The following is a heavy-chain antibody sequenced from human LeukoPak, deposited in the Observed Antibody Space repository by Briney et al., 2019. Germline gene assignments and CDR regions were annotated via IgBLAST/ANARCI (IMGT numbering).Heavy chain of an antibody. CDR1: GSSISPYY. Sequence: KASETLSLTCTVSGSSISPYYWSWIRQPAGKGLEWIGRIYNSGYTNYNPSLEGRVTMSLDTSKDEFALKLSSVTAADTALYYGARGNNSPWDYWGQGILVTVSS. CDR2: IYNSGYT. CDR3: ARGNNSPWDY. V-gene: IGHV4-4*07. D-gene: IGHD1-14*01. J-gene: IGHJ4*02.